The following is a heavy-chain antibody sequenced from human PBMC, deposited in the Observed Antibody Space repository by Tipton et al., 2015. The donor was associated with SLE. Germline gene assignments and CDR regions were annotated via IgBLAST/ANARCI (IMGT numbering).Heavy chain of an antibody. J-gene: IGHJ4*02. D-gene: IGHD3-3*01. CDR2: INHSGST. V-gene: IGHV4-34*01. CDR3: ARAFYYDFWTSYPYRPGLKTYYFDY. CDR1: GGSFSGYY. Sequence: TLSLTCAVYGGSFSGYYWSWIRQPPGKGLEWIGEINHSGSTNYNPSLKSRVTISVDTSKNQFSLKLSSLTAADTAVYYCARAFYYDFWTSYPYRPGLKTYYFDYWGPGILVTVSA.